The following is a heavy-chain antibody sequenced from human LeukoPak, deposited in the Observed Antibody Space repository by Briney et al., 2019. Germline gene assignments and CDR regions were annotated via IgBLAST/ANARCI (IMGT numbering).Heavy chain of an antibody. CDR1: GFTFSSYS. CDR3: ARSMYSNNWNFDY. CDR2: ISSSSSYI. Sequence: KTGGSLRLSCAASGFTFSSYSMNWVRQAPGKGLEWVSSISSSSSYIYYADSAKGRFTISRDNAKNALYLQMNSLRVEDTAVYYCARSMYSNNWNFDYWGQGTQVTVSS. D-gene: IGHD6-13*01. J-gene: IGHJ4*02. V-gene: IGHV3-21*01.